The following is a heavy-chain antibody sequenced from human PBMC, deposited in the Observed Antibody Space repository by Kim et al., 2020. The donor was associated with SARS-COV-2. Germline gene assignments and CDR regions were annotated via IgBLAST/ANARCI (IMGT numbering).Heavy chain of an antibody. V-gene: IGHV4-31*03. CDR3: ARGDYYDGGNWFDP. D-gene: IGHD3-10*02. CDR1: GGSISSGGYY. CDR2: IYYSGST. J-gene: IGHJ5*02. Sequence: SETLSLTCTVSGGSISSGGYYWSWIRQHPGKGLEWIGYIYYSGSTYYNPSLKSRVTISVDTSKNQFSLKLSSVTAADTAVYYCARGDYYDGGNWFDPWGQGTLVTVSS.